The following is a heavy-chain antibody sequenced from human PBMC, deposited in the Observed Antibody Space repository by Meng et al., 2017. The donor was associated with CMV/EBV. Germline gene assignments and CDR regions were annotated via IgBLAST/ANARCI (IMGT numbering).Heavy chain of an antibody. Sequence: GGSLRLSCAASGFTFSSYEMNWVRQAPGKGLEWVSYISSSGSTIYYADSVKGRFTISRDNAKNSLYLQMNSLRAEDTAVYYCARATYYDFWSGYYGYWGQGTLVTVSS. V-gene: IGHV3-48*03. J-gene: IGHJ4*02. CDR2: ISSSGSTI. CDR1: GFTFSSYE. D-gene: IGHD3-3*01. CDR3: ARATYYDFWSGYYGY.